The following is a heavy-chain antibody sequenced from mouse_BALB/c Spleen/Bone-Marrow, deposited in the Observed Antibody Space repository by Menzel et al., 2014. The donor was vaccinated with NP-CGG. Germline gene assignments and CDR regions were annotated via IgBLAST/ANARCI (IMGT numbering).Heavy chain of an antibody. CDR2: ISSGGGST. D-gene: IGHD3-1*01. CDR1: GFAFSSYD. V-gene: IGHV5-12-1*01. CDR3: ARQGATPWFAY. J-gene: IGHJ3*01. Sequence: EVHLVESGGGLVKPGGSLKLSCAASGFAFSSYDMSWVRQTPEKRLEWVAYISSGGGSTCYPDTVKGRFTISRDNAKNTLYLQMSSLKSEDTAMYYCARQGATPWFAYWGQGTLVTVSA.